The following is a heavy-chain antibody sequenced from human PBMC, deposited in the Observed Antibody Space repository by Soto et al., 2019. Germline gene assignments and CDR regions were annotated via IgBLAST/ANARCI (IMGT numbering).Heavy chain of an antibody. CDR3: AKSYGYKWEQYYFDY. CDR2: ISGVGGST. Sequence: EVQLLESGGGLVQPGGSLRLSCAASGFTFSSYSMSWVRQAPGKGLEWVSGISGVGGSTYYADTVKGRFTISRDNSKNTLYLQINSLRAEDTAVDYCAKSYGYKWEQYYFDYWGQGTLLTVSS. CDR1: GFTFSSYS. D-gene: IGHD1-26*01. J-gene: IGHJ4*02. V-gene: IGHV3-23*01.